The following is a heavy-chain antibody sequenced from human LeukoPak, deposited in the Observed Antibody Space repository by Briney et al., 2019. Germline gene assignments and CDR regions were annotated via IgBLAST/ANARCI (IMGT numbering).Heavy chain of an antibody. V-gene: IGHV3-7*01. CDR2: IKQDGSEK. CDR3: ARSVAAGRVNWFDP. CDR1: GFTFSSYW. D-gene: IGHD6-13*01. J-gene: IGHJ5*02. Sequence: GGSLRLSCAASGFTFSSYWMSWVRQAPGKGLEWVANIKQDGSEKYYVDSVKGRFTISRDNAKNSLYLQMNSLRAEDTAVYYCARSVAAGRVNWFDPWGQGTLVTVSS.